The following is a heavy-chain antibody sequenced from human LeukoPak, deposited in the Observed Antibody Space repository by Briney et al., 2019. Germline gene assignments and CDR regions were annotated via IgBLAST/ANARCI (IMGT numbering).Heavy chain of an antibody. CDR2: FNPEDGET. D-gene: IGHD3-10*01. J-gene: IGHJ6*02. Sequence: ASVKVSCKVSGYTLTELSMHWVRQAPGKGLEWMGGFNPEDGETIYAQKFQGRVTMTEDTSTDTAYMELSSLRSEDTAVYYCATAAGVPRGPYFYYYGMDVWGQGTTVTVSS. V-gene: IGHV1-24*01. CDR1: GYTLTELS. CDR3: ATAAGVPRGPYFYYYGMDV.